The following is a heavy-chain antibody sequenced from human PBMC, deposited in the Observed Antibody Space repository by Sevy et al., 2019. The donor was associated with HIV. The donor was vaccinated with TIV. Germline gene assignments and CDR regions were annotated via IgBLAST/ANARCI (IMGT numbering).Heavy chain of an antibody. CDR2: ISGSSNYI. D-gene: IGHD3-10*01. Sequence: GGSLRLSCVASGFTFDTYTMNWVRQAPGKGLEWVSCISGSSNYIYYADSVKGRFTISRDNAKNSLFLQMNSLRVEDTALYYCARPYGSGSWEAFDIWGQGTKVTVSS. CDR1: GFTFDTYT. CDR3: ARPYGSGSWEAFDI. V-gene: IGHV3-21*01. J-gene: IGHJ3*02.